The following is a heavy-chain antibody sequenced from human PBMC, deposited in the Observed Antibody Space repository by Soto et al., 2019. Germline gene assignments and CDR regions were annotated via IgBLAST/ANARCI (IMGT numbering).Heavy chain of an antibody. V-gene: IGHV3-21*01. CDR2: ISSSSVYI. CDR1: GFTFSNYN. CDR3: AREGAVPTIIIDY. D-gene: IGHD5-12*01. J-gene: IGHJ4*02. Sequence: GGSLRLSCAASGFTFSNYNMNWVRQAPGKGLEWVSSISSSSVYIYYADSVKGRFTISRDNAKNSLYLQMNSLRAEDTAVYYCAREGAVPTIIIDYWGQGTLVTVSS.